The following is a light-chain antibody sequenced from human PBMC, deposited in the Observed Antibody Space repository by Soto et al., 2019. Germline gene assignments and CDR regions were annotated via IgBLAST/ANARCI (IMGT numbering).Light chain of an antibody. J-gene: IGLJ1*01. V-gene: IGLV2-14*01. CDR3: SSLTSSITYV. CDR1: SSDVGGYNH. CDR2: EVS. Sequence: QSALTQPASVSGSPGQSITISCTGTSSDVGGYNHVCWYQQHPGKAPKLIIFEVSNRPSGVSNRFSGSKSGNTASLTISGLQAEDEADYYCSSLTSSITYVFGAGTKLTVL.